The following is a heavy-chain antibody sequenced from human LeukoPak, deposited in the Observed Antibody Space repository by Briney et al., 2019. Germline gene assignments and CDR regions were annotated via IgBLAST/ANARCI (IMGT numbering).Heavy chain of an antibody. CDR3: ASPWRGGYSYSVDLDFDY. V-gene: IGHV1-69*04. Sequence: GASVKVSCKASGYTFSDYDIHWVRQAPGQGLEWMGRIIPILGLANYAQNFQGRVTITADKSTSTAYMELSSLRSEDTAVYYCASPWRGGYSYSVDLDFDYWGQGTLVTVSS. CDR2: IIPILGLA. CDR1: GYTFSDYD. J-gene: IGHJ4*02. D-gene: IGHD5-18*01.